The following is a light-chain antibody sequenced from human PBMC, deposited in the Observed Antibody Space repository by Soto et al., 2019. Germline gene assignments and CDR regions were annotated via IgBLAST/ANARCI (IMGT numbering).Light chain of an antibody. Sequence: RMTQSPATVSASVGDRVTITCRASQSISSWLAWYQQKPGKAPKLLIYKASTLKSGVPSRFSGSGSGTEFTLTISSLQPDDFATYYCQHYNSYSEAFGQGTKVAIK. CDR3: QHYNSYSEA. V-gene: IGKV1-5*03. J-gene: IGKJ1*01. CDR1: QSISSW. CDR2: KAS.